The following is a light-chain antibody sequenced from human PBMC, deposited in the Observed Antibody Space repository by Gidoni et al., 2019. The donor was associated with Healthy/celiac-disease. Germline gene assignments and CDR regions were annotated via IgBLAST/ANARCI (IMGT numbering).Light chain of an antibody. V-gene: IGKV1-5*01. CDR1: QSISSW. J-gene: IGKJ1*01. Sequence: DIQMTQSPSTLSASVGDRVTITCRASQSISSWLAWYQQKPGKAPKLLIYDAPSLESGVPSRFSGSGSGTECTLTISSLQPDDFATYYCQQYNSYSQTFGQXTKVEIK. CDR2: DAP. CDR3: QQYNSYSQT.